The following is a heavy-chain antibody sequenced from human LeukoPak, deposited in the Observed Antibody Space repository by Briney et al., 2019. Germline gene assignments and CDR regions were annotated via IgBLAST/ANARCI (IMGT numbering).Heavy chain of an antibody. CDR2: IYYSGST. Sequence: SETLSLTCTVSGGSISSSNYYWCWIRQPPGKGLEWIGYIYYSGSTYYNPSLKSRVTISLDTSKNQFSLKLSSVTAADTAVYYCVRTEVSSGSEDYWGQGTLVTVSS. D-gene: IGHD6-19*01. J-gene: IGHJ4*02. CDR3: VRTEVSSGSEDY. CDR1: GGSISSSNYY. V-gene: IGHV4-30-4*08.